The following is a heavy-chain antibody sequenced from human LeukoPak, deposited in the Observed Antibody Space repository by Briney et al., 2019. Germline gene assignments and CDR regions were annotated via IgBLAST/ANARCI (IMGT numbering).Heavy chain of an antibody. CDR3: ARQWFAPYYFDY. D-gene: IGHD3-10*01. CDR1: GFTFSSYS. J-gene: IGHJ4*02. V-gene: IGHV3-33*08. CDR2: IWYDGSNK. Sequence: PGGSLRLSCAASGFTFSSYSMTWVRQAPGKGLEWVAVIWYDGSNKYYADSVKGRFTISRDNSKNTLYLQMNSLRAEDTAVYYCARQWFAPYYFDYWGQGALVTVSS.